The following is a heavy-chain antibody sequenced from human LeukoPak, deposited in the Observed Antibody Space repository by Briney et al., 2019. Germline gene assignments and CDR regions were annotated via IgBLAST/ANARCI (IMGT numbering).Heavy chain of an antibody. CDR2: INPSGGST. D-gene: IGHD3-22*01. V-gene: IGHV1-46*01. CDR3: ARSHIVDSGGYVSGGGY. CDR1: GFTFTSYY. J-gene: IGHJ4*02. Sequence: ASVKVSCKTSGFTFTSYYMHWVRQASGQGLEWMGIINPSGGSTNYAQKFQARVTMTRDMSTSTVYMELSSLRSEDTAVYYCARSHIVDSGGYVSGGGYWGQGTLVTVSS.